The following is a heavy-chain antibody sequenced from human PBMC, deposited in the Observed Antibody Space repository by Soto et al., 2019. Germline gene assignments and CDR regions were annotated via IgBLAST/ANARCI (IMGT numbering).Heavy chain of an antibody. CDR1: GGSISSGDYY. CDR3: ARENDSSGYSNWFDP. Sequence: QVQLQASGPGLVKPSQTLSLTCTVSGGSISSGDYYWSWIRQHPGKGLEWIGYIYYSGSTYYNPYLKSRVTISVDTSKNQFSLKLSSVTAADTAVYYCARENDSSGYSNWFDPWGQGTRVTVSS. J-gene: IGHJ5*02. D-gene: IGHD3-22*01. V-gene: IGHV4-31*03. CDR2: IYYSGST.